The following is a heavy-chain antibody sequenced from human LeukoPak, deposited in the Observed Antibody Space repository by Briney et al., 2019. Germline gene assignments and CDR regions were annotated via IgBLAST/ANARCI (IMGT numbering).Heavy chain of an antibody. CDR2: IKSKTDGGTT. J-gene: IGHJ5*02. Sequence: GGSLRLSRAASGFTFSNAWMSWVRQAPGKGLEWVGRIKSKTDGGTTDYAAPVKGRFTISRDDSKNTLYLQMNSLKTEDTAVYYCTTEKRYMSFDPWGQGTLVTVSS. V-gene: IGHV3-15*01. D-gene: IGHD1-14*01. CDR1: GFTFSNAW. CDR3: TTEKRYMSFDP.